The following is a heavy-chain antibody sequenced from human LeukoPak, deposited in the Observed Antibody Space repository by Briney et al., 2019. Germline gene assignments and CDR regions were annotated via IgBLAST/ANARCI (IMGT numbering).Heavy chain of an antibody. CDR1: GGSISSGGYY. J-gene: IGHJ4*02. CDR2: IYYSGST. CDR3: ARAPPYCSGGSCYATSHFDY. D-gene: IGHD2-15*01. V-gene: IGHV4-31*03. Sequence: PSETLSLTCTVSGGSISSGGYYWSWIRQHPGKGLEWIGYIYYSGSTYYNPSLKSRVTISVDTSKSQFSLKLSSVTAADTAVYYCARAPPYCSGGSCYATSHFDYWGQGTLVTVSS.